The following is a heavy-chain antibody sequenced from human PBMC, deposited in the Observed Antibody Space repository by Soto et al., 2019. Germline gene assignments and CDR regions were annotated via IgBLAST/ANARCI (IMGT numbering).Heavy chain of an antibody. Sequence: GGSLRLSCAASGFTFSSYAMSWVRQAPGKGLEWVSGISGSGSSTYYADSVKGRFTISRDNSKNTLYLQMNSLRAEDTAVYYCAKRTTVTTRKDFDYWGQGTLVTVSS. CDR3: AKRTTVTTRKDFDY. J-gene: IGHJ4*02. CDR2: ISGSGSST. CDR1: GFTFSSYA. V-gene: IGHV3-23*01. D-gene: IGHD4-17*01.